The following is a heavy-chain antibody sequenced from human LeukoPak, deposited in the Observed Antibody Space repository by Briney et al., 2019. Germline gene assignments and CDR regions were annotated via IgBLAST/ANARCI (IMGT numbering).Heavy chain of an antibody. J-gene: IGHJ4*02. CDR3: AAGKWELPVDY. CDR2: ISWNSGSI. V-gene: IGHV3-9*03. CDR1: GFTFDDYA. Sequence: PGRSLRLSCAASGFTFDDYAMLWVRQAPGKGLEWVSGISWNSGSIGYADSVKGRFTISRDNAKNSLYLQMNSLRAEDMALYYCAAGKWELPVDYWGQGTLVTVSS. D-gene: IGHD1-26*01.